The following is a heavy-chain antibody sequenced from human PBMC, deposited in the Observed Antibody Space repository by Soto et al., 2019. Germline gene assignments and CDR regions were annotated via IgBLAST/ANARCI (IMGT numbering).Heavy chain of an antibody. CDR2: IKRDGSEK. CDR3: AARMGRGGNDY. CDR1: GFTFSDYW. Sequence: EVQLVESGGGLVQPGGSLSLFCAASGFTFSDYWMSWVRQAPGKGLECVANIKRDGSEKYYVDPVKGRFTISRDNAKNSLYLQMNSLRSEHTAVYYCAARMGRGGNDYWGQATPVTVSS. V-gene: IGHV3-7*05. D-gene: IGHD3-10*01. J-gene: IGHJ4*02.